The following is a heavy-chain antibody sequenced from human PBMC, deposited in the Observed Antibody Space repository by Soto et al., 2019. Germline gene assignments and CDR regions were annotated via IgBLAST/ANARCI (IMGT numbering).Heavy chain of an antibody. D-gene: IGHD6-19*01. V-gene: IGHV1-18*01. CDR2: ISPYNGNT. Sequence: GASVKVSCKASGYTFISYGISWVRQAPGQGLEWMGWISPYNGNTNYAQMLQGRVTMTTDTSTSTAYMELRSLSSDDTAVFYCARLPQWLEFQYFAYWGKGTLVTVSS. CDR3: ARLPQWLEFQYFAY. CDR1: GYTFISYG. J-gene: IGHJ4*02.